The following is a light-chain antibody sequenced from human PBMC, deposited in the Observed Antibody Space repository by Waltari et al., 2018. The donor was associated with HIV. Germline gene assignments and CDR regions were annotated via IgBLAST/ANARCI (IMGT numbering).Light chain of an antibody. V-gene: IGKV1-5*03. Sequence: QMTQSPSILSASVGDTVILTCRASQDIDKWLAWYHQKPGRAPKLLISMTSVLESGVPSRFRGSGSGTTFTLTITGLQPDDIGTYFCQQYSTHYAFGQGTRVE. CDR2: MTS. J-gene: IGKJ2*01. CDR3: QQYSTHYA. CDR1: QDIDKW.